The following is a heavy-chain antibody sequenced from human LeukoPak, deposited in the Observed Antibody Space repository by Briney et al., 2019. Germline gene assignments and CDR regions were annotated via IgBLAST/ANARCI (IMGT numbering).Heavy chain of an antibody. D-gene: IGHD3-3*01. V-gene: IGHV3-7*01. CDR3: VGFWCGYPTHAFDI. Sequence: GGSLRLSCAASGFTFSSYWMSWVRQAPGKGLEWVANIKQDGSEKYYVDSVKGRFTISRDNAKNSLYLQMNSLRAEDTAVYYCVGFWCGYPTHAFDIWRQGTMVTVSS. J-gene: IGHJ3*02. CDR2: IKQDGSEK. CDR1: GFTFSSYW.